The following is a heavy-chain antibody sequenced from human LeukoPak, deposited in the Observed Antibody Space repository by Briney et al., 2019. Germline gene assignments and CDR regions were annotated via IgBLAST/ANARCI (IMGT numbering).Heavy chain of an antibody. CDR3: ATYRQVLLPFES. CDR2: ISPSGGEI. CDR1: GFTFSTFA. V-gene: IGHV3-23*01. Sequence: GGSLRLSCAASGFTFSTFAMIWVRQPPGKGLEWVSSISPSGGEIHYADSVRGRFTISRDNSKSTLSLQMNSLRAEDTAIYYCATYRQVLLPFESWGQGTLVTVSS. D-gene: IGHD2-8*02. J-gene: IGHJ4*02.